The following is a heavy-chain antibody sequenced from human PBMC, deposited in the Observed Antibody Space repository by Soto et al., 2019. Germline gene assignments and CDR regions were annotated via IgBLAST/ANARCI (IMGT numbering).Heavy chain of an antibody. J-gene: IGHJ4*02. D-gene: IGHD6-13*01. V-gene: IGHV4-39*02. CDR1: VGSISSRSYY. CDR3: ASLVNGQHEYFDY. CDR2: ISFIGST. Sequence: PSETLSITGIVSVGSISSRSYYWGWILQPPGKGLEWIGTISFIGSTYYGLSLKSRLTISVDTSRNHFSLKLSSVTAADTAVYYCASLVNGQHEYFDYWGQGALVTVSS.